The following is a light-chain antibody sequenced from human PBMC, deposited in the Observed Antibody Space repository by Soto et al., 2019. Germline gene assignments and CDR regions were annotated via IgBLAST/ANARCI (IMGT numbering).Light chain of an antibody. CDR1: QGVSSSF. J-gene: IGKJ1*01. CDR3: QQYDASLWT. V-gene: IGKV3-20*01. CDR2: GAS. Sequence: IVLTQSPGTLSLSPGERATLSCRASQGVSSSFLTWYQQKPGQSPRLLIYGASRRATGIPDRFSGSGSGTDFTLTISRLEPEDFAVYYCQQYDASLWTFGQGTKVDIK.